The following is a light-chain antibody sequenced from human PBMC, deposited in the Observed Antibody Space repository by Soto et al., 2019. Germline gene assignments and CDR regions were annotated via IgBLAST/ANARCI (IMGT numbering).Light chain of an antibody. CDR1: RHVTSNY. Sequence: EIVLTQSPATLSLSPGERATLSCGASRHVTSNYLAWYQHKPGLAPRLLIYDASTRATGVPARFSGSGSGTDFTLTISRLEPEDFAVYYCQQYGSPPTWTFGQGTKVEIK. CDR3: QQYGSPPTWT. J-gene: IGKJ1*01. CDR2: DAS. V-gene: IGKV3D-20*01.